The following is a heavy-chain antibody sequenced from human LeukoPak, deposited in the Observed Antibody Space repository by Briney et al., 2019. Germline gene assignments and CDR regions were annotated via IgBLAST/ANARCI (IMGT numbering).Heavy chain of an antibody. Sequence: ASVKVSCKASGYTFTSYGISWVRQAPGQGLEWMGIINPSGGSTSYAQKFQGRVTMTRDMSTSTVYMELSSLRSEDTAVYYCARDLIGHSYEENWFDPWGQGTLVTVSS. D-gene: IGHD5-18*01. CDR1: GYTFTSYG. V-gene: IGHV1-46*01. CDR2: INPSGGST. J-gene: IGHJ5*02. CDR3: ARDLIGHSYEENWFDP.